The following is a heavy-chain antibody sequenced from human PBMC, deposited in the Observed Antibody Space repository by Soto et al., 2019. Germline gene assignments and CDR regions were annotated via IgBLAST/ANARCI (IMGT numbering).Heavy chain of an antibody. CDR2: IYHSGNT. J-gene: IGHJ4*02. CDR3: ARDLKRYSSPPGPLEY. D-gene: IGHD6-13*01. Sequence: PSETLSLTCAVSGGSISSGGYSWSWIRQPPGKGLEWIGYIYHSGNTYYNPSLKRRFSISVDTSKNQFSLQLSSVTVADTAVYYCARDLKRYSSPPGPLEYGGLETRVTVSS. CDR1: GGSISSGGYS. V-gene: IGHV4-30-2*05.